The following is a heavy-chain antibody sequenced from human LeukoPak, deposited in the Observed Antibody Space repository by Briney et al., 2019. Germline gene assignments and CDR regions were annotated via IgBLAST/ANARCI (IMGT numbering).Heavy chain of an antibody. Sequence: GGSLRLSCAASGFTFSSYAMSWVRQAPGKGLEWVSAISGSGGSTYYADSVKGRFTISRDNAQNSLYLQMNSLRDEDTAVYYCARVDDYGDYYFDYWGQGTLVTVSS. V-gene: IGHV3-23*01. D-gene: IGHD4-17*01. CDR1: GFTFSSYA. CDR3: ARVDDYGDYYFDY. J-gene: IGHJ4*02. CDR2: ISGSGGST.